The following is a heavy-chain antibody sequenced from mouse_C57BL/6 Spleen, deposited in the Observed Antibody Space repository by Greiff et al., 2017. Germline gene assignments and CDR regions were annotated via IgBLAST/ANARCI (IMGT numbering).Heavy chain of an antibody. Sequence: QVQLQQSGAELARPGASVKLSCKASGYTFTSYGISWVKQRTGQGLEWIGEIYPRSGNTYYNEKFKGKATLTADKSSSTAYMELRSLTSEDSAVXFCARDSSGPISPYAMDYWGQGTSVTVSS. CDR2: IYPRSGNT. V-gene: IGHV1-81*01. CDR3: ARDSSGPISPYAMDY. CDR1: GYTFTSYG. J-gene: IGHJ4*01. D-gene: IGHD3-2*02.